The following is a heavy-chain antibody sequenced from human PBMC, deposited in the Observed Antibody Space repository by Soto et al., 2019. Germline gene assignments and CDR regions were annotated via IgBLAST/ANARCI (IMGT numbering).Heavy chain of an antibody. J-gene: IGHJ6*03. D-gene: IGHD3-16*01. Sequence: GGSLRLSCAASGFTVSSNYMSWVRQAPGKGLVWVSVIYSGGSTYYADSVKGRFTISRDNSKNTLYLQMNSLRAEDTAVYYCASRVGGGYYYYYMDVWGKGTTVTVSS. CDR1: GFTVSSNY. V-gene: IGHV3-66*01. CDR2: IYSGGST. CDR3: ASRVGGGYYYYYMDV.